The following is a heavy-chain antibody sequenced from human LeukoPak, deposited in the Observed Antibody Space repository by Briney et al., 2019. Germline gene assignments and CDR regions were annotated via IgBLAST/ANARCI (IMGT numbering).Heavy chain of an antibody. V-gene: IGHV1-8*02. CDR1: GYTFTSYD. Sequence: ASVKVSCKASGYTFTSYDIIWLRQATGQGLEWMGWMNPNNGNTGYVQKLQGRLTMTRDTSISTAYMELSSLRSEDTAVYYCARDLVDNACDFWGQGTLVSVSS. D-gene: IGHD2-8*01. CDR3: ARDLVDNACDF. CDR2: MNPNNGNT. J-gene: IGHJ4*02.